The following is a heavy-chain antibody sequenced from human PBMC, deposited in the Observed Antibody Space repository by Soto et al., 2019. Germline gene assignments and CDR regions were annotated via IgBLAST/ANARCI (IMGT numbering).Heavy chain of an antibody. Sequence: QVQLVQSGADVKKPGASVKVSCKASGYTFSDYGVSWVRQAPGQGLEWMGWISSKNGNTNFAQQFRGRVTMTTDPSTSTVYMELMSLRPADTAVYYWAREPPKTPADYWGQGTLVTVSS. V-gene: IGHV1-18*01. CDR1: GYTFSDYG. CDR2: ISSKNGNT. CDR3: AREPPKTPADY. J-gene: IGHJ4*02.